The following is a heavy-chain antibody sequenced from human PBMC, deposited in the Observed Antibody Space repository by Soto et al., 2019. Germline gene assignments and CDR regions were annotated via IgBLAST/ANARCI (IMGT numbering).Heavy chain of an antibody. CDR3: ARDRGSSGWTGYYYYYGMDV. Sequence: EVQLVESGGGLVKPGGSLRLSCAASGFTFSSYSMNWVRQAPGKGLEWVSSISSSSSYIYYADSVKGRFTISRDNAKNSLYLQMNSLRAEDTAVYYCARDRGSSGWTGYYYYYGMDVWGQGTTVTVSS. CDR2: ISSSSSYI. CDR1: GFTFSSYS. J-gene: IGHJ6*02. D-gene: IGHD6-19*01. V-gene: IGHV3-21*01.